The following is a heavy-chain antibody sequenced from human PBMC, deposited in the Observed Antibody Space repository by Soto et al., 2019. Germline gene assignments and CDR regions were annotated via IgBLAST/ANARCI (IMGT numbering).Heavy chain of an antibody. Sequence: QLQLQESGSGLVKPSQTLSLTCAVSGGSISSGGYSWSWIRQPAGKGLEWIGYIYHSGSTYYNPSFKSRVTISVDRSKNQFSLKLSSVPAADTAVYYCARETNVLPGGYFDYWGQGTLVTVSS. V-gene: IGHV4-30-2*01. J-gene: IGHJ4*02. CDR3: ARETNVLPGGYFDY. CDR1: GGSISSGGYS. CDR2: IYHSGST. D-gene: IGHD3-10*01.